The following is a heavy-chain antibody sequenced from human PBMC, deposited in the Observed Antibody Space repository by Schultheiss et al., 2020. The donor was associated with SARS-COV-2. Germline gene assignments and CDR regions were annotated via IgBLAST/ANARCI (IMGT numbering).Heavy chain of an antibody. CDR3: HAEGATGEPEYFDY. Sequence: SQTLSLTCTVSGGSISSGGYSWSWIRQPPGRGLEWIGYIYYSGSTYYNPSLKSRVTISVDTSKNQFSLKLSSVTAADTAVYYCHAEGATGEPEYFDYWGQGTLVTVSS. V-gene: IGHV4-30-4*07. CDR2: IYYSGST. J-gene: IGHJ4*02. CDR1: GGSISSGGYS. D-gene: IGHD1-26*01.